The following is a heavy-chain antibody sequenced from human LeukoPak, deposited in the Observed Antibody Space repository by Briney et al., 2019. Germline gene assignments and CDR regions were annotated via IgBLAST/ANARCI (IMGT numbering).Heavy chain of an antibody. D-gene: IGHD2-2*01. CDR2: IDERGSKA. J-gene: IGHJ4*02. V-gene: IGHV3-74*03. CDR3: ISDDALCLIDC. Sequence: GGSLRLSCAPSVFPLSILRMHWLRQAPGKGLVWVSRIDERGSKAMYADSVKGRFSISKDNAKNTVNLQMNSLRVEDTGVYYFISDDALCLIDCWGQGTLVTVSS. CDR1: VFPLSILR.